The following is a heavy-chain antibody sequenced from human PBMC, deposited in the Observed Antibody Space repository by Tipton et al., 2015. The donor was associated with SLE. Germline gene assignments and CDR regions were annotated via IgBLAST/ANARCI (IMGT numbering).Heavy chain of an antibody. V-gene: IGHV4-38-2*01. CDR1: GYSISSGYY. CDR3: ARGGWGGDFRY. CDR2: LYHSGST. J-gene: IGHJ4*02. Sequence: TLSLTCAVSGYSISSGYYWGWIRQPPGKGLEWIGSLYHSGSTNYNPSLKSRVTISGDTSKNQFSLKLSSVTAADTAVYYCARGGWGGDFRYWGQGTLVTVSS. D-gene: IGHD6-19*01.